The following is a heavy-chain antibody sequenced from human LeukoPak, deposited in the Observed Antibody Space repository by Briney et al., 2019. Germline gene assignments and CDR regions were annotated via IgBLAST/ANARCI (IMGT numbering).Heavy chain of an antibody. D-gene: IGHD5-18*01. Sequence: GGSLRLSCAASGFTFSNYDMHWARQAPGKGLEWVAIISSDGSHKYYADSVKGRFTISRDNSKNTLFLQMNGLRAEDTAVYYCAKDWRYSHAEPGDYRGQGALVTVSS. V-gene: IGHV3-30*18. J-gene: IGHJ4*02. CDR3: AKDWRYSHAEPGDY. CDR1: GFTFSNYD. CDR2: ISSDGSHK.